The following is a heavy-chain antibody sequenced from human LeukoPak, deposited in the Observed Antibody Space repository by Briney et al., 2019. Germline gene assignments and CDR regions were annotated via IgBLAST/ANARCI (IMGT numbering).Heavy chain of an antibody. Sequence: ASVKVSCKASGGTFSSYAISWVRQAPGQGLEWMGWINPNSGGTNYAQKFQGRVTMTRDTSISTAYMELSRLRSDDTAVYYCASHSSGIGAFDPWGQGTLVTVSS. V-gene: IGHV1-2*02. CDR3: ASHSSGIGAFDP. J-gene: IGHJ5*02. CDR2: INPNSGGT. CDR1: GGTFSSYA. D-gene: IGHD6-19*01.